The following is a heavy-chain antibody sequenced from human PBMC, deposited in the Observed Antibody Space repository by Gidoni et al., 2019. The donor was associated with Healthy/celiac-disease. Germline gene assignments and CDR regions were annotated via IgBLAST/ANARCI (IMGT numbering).Heavy chain of an antibody. CDR2: IYYSGST. D-gene: IGHD3-22*01. V-gene: IGHV4-31*03. J-gene: IGHJ4*02. CDR3: ARAQKETYYYDSSGYWKFDY. CDR1: GGSISSGGYY. Sequence: QVQLQESGPGLVKPPQTLSLTCTVSGGSISSGGYYWSWLRQHPGKGLEWIGYIYYSGSTYYKPSIKRRVTIALDTDKNQFSLKLSTVTAADTAVYYCARAQKETYYYDSSGYWKFDYWGQGTLVTVSS.